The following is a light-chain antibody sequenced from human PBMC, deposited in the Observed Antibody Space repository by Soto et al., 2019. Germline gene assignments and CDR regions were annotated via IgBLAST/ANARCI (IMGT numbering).Light chain of an antibody. CDR3: SSYAGSNNLV. V-gene: IGLV2-8*01. CDR2: EVN. J-gene: IGLJ2*01. CDR1: SSDVGSYNY. Sequence: QSALTQPPSASGSPGQSVTISCTGTSSDVGSYNYVSWYQQHPGKAPKVLIYEVNKRPSGVPDRFSGSKSGNTASLTVSGLQAEDEADYYCSSYAGSNNLVFGGGTKLTVL.